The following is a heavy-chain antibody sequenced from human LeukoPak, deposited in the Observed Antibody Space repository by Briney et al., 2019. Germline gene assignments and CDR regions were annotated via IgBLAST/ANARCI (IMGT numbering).Heavy chain of an antibody. CDR1: GGSFSGYY. J-gene: IGHJ4*02. CDR3: ARGFRRVWGSYRYPYYFDY. Sequence: SETLSLTCAVYGGSFSGYYWSWIRQPPGKGLEWIGEINHSGSTNYNPSLKSRVTISVDTSKNQFSLGLRSVTAADTAVYYGARGFRRVWGSYRYPYYFDYWGQGTLVTVSS. V-gene: IGHV4-34*01. CDR2: INHSGST. D-gene: IGHD3-16*02.